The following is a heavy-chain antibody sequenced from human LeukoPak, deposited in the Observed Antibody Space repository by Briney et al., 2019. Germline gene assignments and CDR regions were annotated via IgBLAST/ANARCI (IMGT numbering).Heavy chain of an antibody. CDR1: GFTISSNH. Sequence: GGSLRLSCTASGFTISSNHMNWVRQAPGKGLEWVSIIFSGGTTYYADSVKGRFTISRDNSKDTLYLQMNSLSTEDTATYYCARVINYCFDYRGQGTLVTVSS. CDR3: ARVINYCFDY. J-gene: IGHJ4*02. D-gene: IGHD3-16*01. CDR2: IFSGGTT. V-gene: IGHV3-53*01.